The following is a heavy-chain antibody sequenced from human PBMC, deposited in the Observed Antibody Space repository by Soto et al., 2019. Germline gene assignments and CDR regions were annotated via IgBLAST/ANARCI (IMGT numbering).Heavy chain of an antibody. J-gene: IGHJ1*01. CDR2: ISPLKGRT. Sequence: QVQLVQSGPDLKRPGASMKVSCKASGYTFTNYGINWVRQAPGQGLEWMAWISPLKGRTQYSQKAQGRVTLSTDTSSSAAYMEMTTLRVDDTAVYYCAMDYGDRPEYFKHWGQGTLVTV. D-gene: IGHD4-17*01. CDR1: GYTFTNYG. CDR3: AMDYGDRPEYFKH. V-gene: IGHV1-18*04.